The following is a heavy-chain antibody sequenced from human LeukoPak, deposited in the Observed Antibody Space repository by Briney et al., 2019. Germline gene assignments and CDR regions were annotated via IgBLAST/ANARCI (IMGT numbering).Heavy chain of an antibody. CDR1: GGSISSYY. V-gene: IGHV4-59*08. D-gene: IGHD3-3*01. CDR3: ARAAILGYFDY. Sequence: SETLSLTCTVSGGSISSYYWSWIRQPPGKGLEWIGYIYYSGSTNYNPSLKGRVTISVDTSKNQFSLKLSSVTAADTAVYYCARAAILGYFDYWGQGTLVTVSS. CDR2: IYYSGST. J-gene: IGHJ4*02.